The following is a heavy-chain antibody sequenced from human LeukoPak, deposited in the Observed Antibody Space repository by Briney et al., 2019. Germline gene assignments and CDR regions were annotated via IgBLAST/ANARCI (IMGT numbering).Heavy chain of an antibody. Sequence: PSETLSLTCTVSGASISTSYWYWIRQPPGKGLERIGYIHYSGDINYNPSLKSRVTISAYTSKNQLSLKLSSVTAADTAVYYCARVGCSGGSCYPDYWGQGTLVTVSS. CDR1: GASISTSY. CDR2: IHYSGDI. V-gene: IGHV4-59*01. D-gene: IGHD2-15*01. CDR3: ARVGCSGGSCYPDY. J-gene: IGHJ4*02.